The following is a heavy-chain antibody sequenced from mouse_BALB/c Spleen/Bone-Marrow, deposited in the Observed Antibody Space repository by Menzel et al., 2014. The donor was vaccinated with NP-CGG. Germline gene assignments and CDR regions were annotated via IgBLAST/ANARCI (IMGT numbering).Heavy chain of an antibody. J-gene: IGHJ1*01. CDR3: ARYYGNYSGYFDV. CDR1: GFTFSSFG. Sequence: VESGGGLVQPGGSRKLSCAASGFTFSSFGMHWVRQAPEKGLKWVAYISSGSSTIYYADTVKGRFTISRDNPKNTLFLQMTSLRSEDTAMYYCARYYGNYSGYFDVWGAGTTVTVSS. V-gene: IGHV5-17*02. D-gene: IGHD2-1*01. CDR2: ISSGSSTI.